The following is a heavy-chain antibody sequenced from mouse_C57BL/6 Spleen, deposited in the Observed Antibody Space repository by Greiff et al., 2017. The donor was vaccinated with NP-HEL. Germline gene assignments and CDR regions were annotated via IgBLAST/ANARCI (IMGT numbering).Heavy chain of an antibody. D-gene: IGHD1-1*01. V-gene: IGHV5-9-1*02. CDR2: ISSGGDYI. J-gene: IGHJ3*01. CDR1: GFTFSSYA. CDR3: TREDYYGSSYGFAY. Sequence: EVHLVESGEGLVKPGGSLKLSCAASGFTFSSYAMSWVRQTPEKRLEWVAYISSGGDYIYYADTVKGRFTISRDNARNTLYLQMSSLKSEDTAMYYGTREDYYGSSYGFAYWGQGTLVTVSA.